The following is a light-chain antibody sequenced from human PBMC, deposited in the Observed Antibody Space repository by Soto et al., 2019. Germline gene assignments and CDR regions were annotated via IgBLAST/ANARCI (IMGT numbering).Light chain of an antibody. Sequence: DIQMTQSPSSLSASVGDRVTITCRASQSISSYLNWYQQKPGKAPKLLIYAASSLQSGVPSRFSGSGSGTDFTLTISSLQPEDFATYYCQQSYSTPPTFGQGPKVDI. J-gene: IGKJ1*01. CDR2: AAS. CDR1: QSISSY. CDR3: QQSYSTPPT. V-gene: IGKV1-39*01.